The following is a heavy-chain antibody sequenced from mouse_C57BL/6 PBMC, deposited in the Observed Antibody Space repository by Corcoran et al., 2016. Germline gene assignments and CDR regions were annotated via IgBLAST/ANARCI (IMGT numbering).Heavy chain of an antibody. CDR1: GYSFTSYY. V-gene: IGHV1S56*01. CDR2: IYPGDGDT. D-gene: IGHD1-1*01. Sequence: QVQLQQSGPELVKPGASVKISCKASGYSFTSYYIHWVKQRPGQGLEWIGQIYPGDGDTNYNGKFKGKATLTADKSSSTAYMQLSSLTSEDSAVYFCARHYYGSSYEWYFDVWGTGTTVTVSS. CDR3: ARHYYGSSYEWYFDV. J-gene: IGHJ1*03.